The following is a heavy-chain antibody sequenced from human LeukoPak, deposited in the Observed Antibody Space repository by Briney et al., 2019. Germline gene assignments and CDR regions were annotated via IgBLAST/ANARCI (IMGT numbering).Heavy chain of an antibody. CDR1: GGSFSGYY. CDR3: ASSGYKGY. CDR2: INHSGST. V-gene: IGHV4-34*01. J-gene: IGHJ4*02. Sequence: SETLSLTCAVYGGSFSGYYWSWIRQPPGKGLEWIGEINHSGSTNYNPSLKSRVTISVDTSKNQFSLELSSVTAADTAVYYCASSGYKGYWGQGTLVTVSS. D-gene: IGHD3-22*01.